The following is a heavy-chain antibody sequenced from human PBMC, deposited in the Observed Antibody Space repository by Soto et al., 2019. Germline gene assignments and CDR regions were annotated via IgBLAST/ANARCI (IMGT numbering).Heavy chain of an antibody. J-gene: IGHJ5*02. V-gene: IGHV3-9*01. CDR1: GFTFDDYA. D-gene: IGHD3-10*01. Sequence: EVQLVESGGGLVQPGRSLRLSCAASGFTFDDYAMHWVRQAPGKGLEWVSGISWNSGSIGYADSVKGRFTISRDNAKNSLYLQMNSLRAEDTALYYCAKDGEVRGVSWFDPWGQGTLVTVSS. CDR3: AKDGEVRGVSWFDP. CDR2: ISWNSGSI.